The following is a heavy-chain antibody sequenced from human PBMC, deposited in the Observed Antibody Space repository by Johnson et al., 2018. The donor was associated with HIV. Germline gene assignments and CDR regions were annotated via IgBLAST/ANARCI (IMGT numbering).Heavy chain of an antibody. CDR2: IKQDGSEK. J-gene: IGHJ3*02. Sequence: VQVVESGGVVVQPGGSLRLSCVASGFTFSSYWMSWVRQAPGKGLEWVATIKQDGSEKYYVDSVKGRFTISRNNAKHSLYLQMNSLRAEETAVYYCARVKRGPNSSRWYEFFGRSSNDALDIWGQGTMVTVSS. CDR1: GFTFSSYW. D-gene: IGHD6-13*01. V-gene: IGHV3-7*01. CDR3: ARVKRGPNSSRWYEFFGRSSNDALDI.